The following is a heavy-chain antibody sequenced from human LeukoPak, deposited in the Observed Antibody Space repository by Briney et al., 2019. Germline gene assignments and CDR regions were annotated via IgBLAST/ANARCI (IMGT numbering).Heavy chain of an antibody. CDR1: GFTFSNYF. J-gene: IGHJ4*02. D-gene: IGHD2-21*02. Sequence: GGSLRLSCTASGFTFSNYFMSWVRQAPGKGLEWVSSISGSGGKTYYTDSVKGRFTISRDNSRNTLYLQMNSLSGEDTAVYYCARKDSAVTALSEKYFDYWGQGALVTVSS. V-gene: IGHV3-23*01. CDR2: ISGSGGKT. CDR3: ARKDSAVTALSEKYFDY.